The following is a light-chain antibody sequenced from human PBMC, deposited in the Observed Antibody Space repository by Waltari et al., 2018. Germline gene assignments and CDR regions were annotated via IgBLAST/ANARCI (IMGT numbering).Light chain of an antibody. V-gene: IGLV2-14*03. CDR2: DVN. CDR1: SSDVGGYNY. J-gene: IGLJ2*01. Sequence: QSVLTQPASVSGSPGQSITISCIGTSSDVGGYNYVSWYQEHPGKAPKLMIYDVNNRPSGVSNRFSGSKSGNTASLTISGLQAEDEADYYCSSYTSSSTLVFGGGTKLTVL. CDR3: SSYTSSSTLV.